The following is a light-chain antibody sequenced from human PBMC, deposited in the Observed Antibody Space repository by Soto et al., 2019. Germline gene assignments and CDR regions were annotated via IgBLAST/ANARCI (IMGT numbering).Light chain of an antibody. V-gene: IGLV3-21*04. J-gene: IGLJ2*01. CDR1: NIGSKS. CDR3: QVWDSSSDHPRV. Sequence: SYELTQPPSVSVAPGKTARITCGGNNIGSKSVHWYQQKPGQAPVLVIYYDSDRPSGIPERFSGSNSGNTATLTISRVEAGDEADYYCQVWDSSSDHPRVFGGWTKVTVL. CDR2: YDS.